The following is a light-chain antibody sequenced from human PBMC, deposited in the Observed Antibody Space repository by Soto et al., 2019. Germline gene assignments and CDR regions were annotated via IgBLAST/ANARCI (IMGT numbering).Light chain of an antibody. Sequence: DIQMTQSPSTLSASVGDSVTITCRASQSINSLVAWYQQHPGKAPKLLTHDASSLENGVPSRFSGSGSGTGFTLTITSLQPDDFATYYCLQYDHYSTFGQGTKLEI. J-gene: IGKJ2*01. CDR2: DAS. CDR1: QSINSL. V-gene: IGKV1-5*01. CDR3: LQYDHYST.